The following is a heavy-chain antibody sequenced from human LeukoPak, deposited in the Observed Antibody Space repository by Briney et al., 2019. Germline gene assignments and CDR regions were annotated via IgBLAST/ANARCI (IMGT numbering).Heavy chain of an antibody. Sequence: GGSLRLSCAASGFTFDDYAMHWVRQAPGKSLEWASGISWNSGSIGYADSVKGRFTISRDNAKNSLYLQMNSLRAEDTAVYYCARDDFGELKGCDYWGQGTLVTVSS. CDR2: ISWNSGSI. CDR3: ARDDFGELKGCDY. J-gene: IGHJ4*02. CDR1: GFTFDDYA. D-gene: IGHD3-10*01. V-gene: IGHV3-9*01.